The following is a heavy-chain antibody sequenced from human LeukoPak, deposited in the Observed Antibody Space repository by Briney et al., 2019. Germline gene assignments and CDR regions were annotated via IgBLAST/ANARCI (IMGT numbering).Heavy chain of an antibody. Sequence: ASVKVSCKASGYTFTDYYLHWVRQAPGQGLEWTGRINPNSGGTNYAQKFQGRVTLTRDTSISTAYMELSRLRSDDTAVYYCAREVVGGWYRLDYWGQGTLVTVSS. CDR1: GYTFTDYY. CDR2: INPNSGGT. V-gene: IGHV1-2*06. J-gene: IGHJ4*02. D-gene: IGHD6-19*01. CDR3: AREVVGGWYRLDY.